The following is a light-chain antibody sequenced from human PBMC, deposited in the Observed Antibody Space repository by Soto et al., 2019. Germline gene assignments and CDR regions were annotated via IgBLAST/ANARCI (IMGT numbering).Light chain of an antibody. CDR2: DVS. V-gene: IGLV2-14*01. CDR3: SSYTSSSTLVV. Sequence: QSVLTQPASVSGSPGQSIIISCTGTSSDDGGYNYVSWYQQHPGKAPKLMIYDVSNRPSGVSNRFSGSKSGNTASLTISGLQAEDEADYYCSSYTSSSTLVVFGGGTKVTVL. CDR1: SSDDGGYNY. J-gene: IGLJ2*01.